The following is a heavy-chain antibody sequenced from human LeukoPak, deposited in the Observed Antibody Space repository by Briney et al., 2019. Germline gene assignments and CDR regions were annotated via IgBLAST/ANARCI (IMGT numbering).Heavy chain of an antibody. D-gene: IGHD6-13*01. CDR1: GYTFTGYY. V-gene: IGHV1-2*02. J-gene: IGHJ6*03. Sequence: ASVKVSCKASGYTFTGYYMHWVRQAPGQGLEWMGWINPNSGGTNYAQKFQGRVTMTRDTSISTAYMELSRLRSEDTAVYYCASAIAAAGTGYYMDVWGKGTTVTVSS. CDR2: INPNSGGT. CDR3: ASAIAAAGTGYYMDV.